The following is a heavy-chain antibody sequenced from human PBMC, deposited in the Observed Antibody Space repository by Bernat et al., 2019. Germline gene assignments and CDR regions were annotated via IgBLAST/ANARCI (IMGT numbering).Heavy chain of an antibody. J-gene: IGHJ4*02. CDR1: GFTFSDYY. D-gene: IGHD4-17*01. V-gene: IGHV3-11*06. Sequence: QVQLVESGGGLVKPGGSLRLSCAASGFTFSDYYMSWIRQAPGKGPEWVSYISSSSSYTNYADSVKGRFTISRDNAKNSLYLQMNSLRAEDTAVYYCARDPPDYGFDYWGQGTLVTVSS. CDR2: ISSSSSYT. CDR3: ARDPPDYGFDY.